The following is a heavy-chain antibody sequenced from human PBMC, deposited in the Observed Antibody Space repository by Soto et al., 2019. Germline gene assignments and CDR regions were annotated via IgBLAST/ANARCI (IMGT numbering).Heavy chain of an antibody. CDR1: GVTFRSYA. V-gene: IGHV1-69*13. D-gene: IGHD4-4*01. CDR3: ARRVETTVHEGRRRGLLRYYGMDV. CDR2: IIPIFGTA. J-gene: IGHJ6*02. Sequence: GASGKVCCEASGVTFRSYAISWVRQAPGQGLEWMGGIIPIFGTANYAQKFQGRATITADESTSTAYMELSSLRSEDTAVYYCARRVETTVHEGRRRGLLRYYGMDVWGQGTTVTVSS.